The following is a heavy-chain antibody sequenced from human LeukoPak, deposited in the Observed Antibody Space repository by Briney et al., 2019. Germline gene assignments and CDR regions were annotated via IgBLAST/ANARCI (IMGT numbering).Heavy chain of an antibody. Sequence: PSETLSLTCTVSGGTISSYFWSWMRQPPGKELEWIAYIHSSGSTTNYNPSLKSRITISVDTSKNQLSLNLSCVAAEETAVYFCARHMNSGTYPLDIWGQGTLVTVSS. CDR1: GGTISSYF. J-gene: IGHJ4*02. V-gene: IGHV4-59*08. D-gene: IGHD1-26*01. CDR2: IHSSGSTT. CDR3: ARHMNSGTYPLDI.